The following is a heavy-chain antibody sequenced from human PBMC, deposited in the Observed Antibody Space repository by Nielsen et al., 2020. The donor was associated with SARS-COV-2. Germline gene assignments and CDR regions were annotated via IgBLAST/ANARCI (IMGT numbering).Heavy chain of an antibody. V-gene: IGHV3-30*03. D-gene: IGHD3-10*01. Sequence: GESLKISCAASGFTFSSYGMHWVRQAPGKGLEWVAVISYDGSNKYYADSVKGRFTISRDNAKNSLYLQMNSLRAEDTALYYCASTPAYYGSGSYYGMDVWGQGTTVTVSS. J-gene: IGHJ6*02. CDR1: GFTFSSYG. CDR2: ISYDGSNK. CDR3: ASTPAYYGSGSYYGMDV.